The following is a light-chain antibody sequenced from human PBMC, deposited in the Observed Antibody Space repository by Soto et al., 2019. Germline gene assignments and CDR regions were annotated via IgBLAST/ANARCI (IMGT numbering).Light chain of an antibody. J-gene: IGLJ1*01. V-gene: IGLV2-14*03. Sequence: QSALTQPASVSGSPGQSIAISCTGTSSDVGGYNYVSWYQQHPGKAPKLMIYDVSNRPSGVSNRFSGSKSGNTASLTISGLQAEDEADYYCCSYTTSSTYVFGTGTTVTVL. CDR1: SSDVGGYNY. CDR2: DVS. CDR3: CSYTTSSTYV.